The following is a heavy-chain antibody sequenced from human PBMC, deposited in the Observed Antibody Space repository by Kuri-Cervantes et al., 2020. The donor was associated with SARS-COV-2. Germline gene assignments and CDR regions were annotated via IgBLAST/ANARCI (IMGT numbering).Heavy chain of an antibody. J-gene: IGHJ5*02. V-gene: IGHV3-53*01. CDR2: IYSSGST. D-gene: IGHD3-3*01. CDR3: ARGRGPGDFWSGLNWFDP. Sequence: GESLKISCAASGFTVNSNYMSWVRQAPGKGLEWVSVIYSSGSTNYADSVKGRLTISRDNFKNTLYLQMSSLRAEDTAVYYCARGRGPGDFWSGLNWFDPWGQGTLVTVSS. CDR1: GFTVNSNY.